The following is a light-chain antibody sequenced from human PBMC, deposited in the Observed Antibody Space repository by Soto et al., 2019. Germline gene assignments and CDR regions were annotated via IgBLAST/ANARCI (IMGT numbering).Light chain of an antibody. CDR3: QQYDNYPPT. J-gene: IGKJ4*01. CDR1: QSVSSN. V-gene: IGKV3-20*01. Sequence: VLTQSPGTLSLSPGERATLSCRASQSVSSNLAWYQQKPGLAPTLLISDASSRASGVPERFTGGGSGTAFLLTFRRLEPDDFATDHSQQYDNYPPTFGGGTKGE. CDR2: DAS.